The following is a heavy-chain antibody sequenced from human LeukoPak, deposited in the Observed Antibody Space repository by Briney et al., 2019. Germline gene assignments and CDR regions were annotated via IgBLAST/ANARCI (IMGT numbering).Heavy chain of an antibody. J-gene: IGHJ4*02. V-gene: IGHV4-59*01. D-gene: IGHD6-19*01. Sequence: SETLSLTCTVSGSSISSYYWSWIRQPPGKGLEWIGYIYYSGSTNYNPSLKSRVTISVDTSKNQFSLKLSSVTAADTAVYYCARSSSGWYDYWGQGTLVTVSS. CDR1: GSSISSYY. CDR2: IYYSGST. CDR3: ARSSSGWYDY.